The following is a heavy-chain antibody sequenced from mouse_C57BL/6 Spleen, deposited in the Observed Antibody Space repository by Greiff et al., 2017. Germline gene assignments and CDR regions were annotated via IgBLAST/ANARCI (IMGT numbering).Heavy chain of an antibody. CDR3: ARSVYSNWYFDV. Sequence: QVQLQPPGAELVMPGASVKLSCKASGYTFTSYWMHWVKQRPGQGLEWIGEIDPSDSYTNYNQKFKGKSTLTVDKSSSTAYMQLSSLTSEDSAVYYCARSVYSNWYFDVWGTGTTVTVSS. V-gene: IGHV1-69*01. J-gene: IGHJ1*03. CDR2: IDPSDSYT. D-gene: IGHD2-5*01. CDR1: GYTFTSYW.